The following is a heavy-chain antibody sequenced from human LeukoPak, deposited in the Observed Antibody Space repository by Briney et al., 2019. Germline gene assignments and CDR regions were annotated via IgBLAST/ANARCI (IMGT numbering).Heavy chain of an antibody. CDR1: NASISSSTNW. V-gene: IGHV4-4*02. Sequence: PSETLSLTCTVSNASISSSTNWWSWVRQPPGKGLEWIGEIYHSGGTNYNPSLKSRITISVDKSQNQFSLKVNSLTAADTAVYYCATNGYYCMDVWGKGTTVTVSS. J-gene: IGHJ6*03. D-gene: IGHD2-8*01. CDR2: IYHSGGT. CDR3: ATNGYYCMDV.